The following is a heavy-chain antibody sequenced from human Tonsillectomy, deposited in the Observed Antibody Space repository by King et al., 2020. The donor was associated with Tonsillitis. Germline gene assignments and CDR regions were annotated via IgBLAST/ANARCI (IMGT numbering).Heavy chain of an antibody. V-gene: IGHV5-10-1*03. CDR2: IDPSDSYT. CDR1: GYSFTSYW. CDR3: AGRNYDILTGYHTHFDY. Sequence: QLVQSGAEVKKPGASLRISCKGSGYSFTSYWISWVRQMPGKGLEWMGRIDPSDSYTNYSPSFQGHVTISADKSISTAYLQWSSLKASDTAMYYCAGRNYDILTGYHTHFDYWGQGTLVTVSS. D-gene: IGHD3-9*01. J-gene: IGHJ4*02.